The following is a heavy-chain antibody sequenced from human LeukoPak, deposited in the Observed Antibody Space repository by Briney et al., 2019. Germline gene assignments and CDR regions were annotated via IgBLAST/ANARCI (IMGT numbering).Heavy chain of an antibody. V-gene: IGHV4-34*01. CDR1: GGSFSGYY. D-gene: IGHD3-3*01. Sequence: SETLSLTCAVYGGSFSGYYWSWIRQPPGKGLEWIGEINHSGSTNYNPSLKSRVTISVDTSKNQFSLKLSSVTAADTAVYYCARVDTIFGVVNWFDPWGQGTLVTVSS. CDR2: INHSGST. CDR3: ARVDTIFGVVNWFDP. J-gene: IGHJ5*02.